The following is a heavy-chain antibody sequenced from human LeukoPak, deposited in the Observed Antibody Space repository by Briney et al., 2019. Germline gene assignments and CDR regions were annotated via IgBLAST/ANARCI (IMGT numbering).Heavy chain of an antibody. CDR1: GDSISSSDYY. V-gene: IGHV4-39*01. CDR3: ARWVDLTVY. Sequence: SETLSLTCTGSGDSISSSDYYWGWIRQPPGKGLEWIGSFDHNGTTYYNPSLKSRVTTSVDTSKNRFSLRLSSVTAADTAVYYYARWVDLTVYWGQGTLVTVSS. D-gene: IGHD3-9*01. J-gene: IGHJ4*02. CDR2: FDHNGTT.